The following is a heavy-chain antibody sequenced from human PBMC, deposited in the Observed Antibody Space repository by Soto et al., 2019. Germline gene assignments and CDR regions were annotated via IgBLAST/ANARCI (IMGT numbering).Heavy chain of an antibody. Sequence: EVQLVESGGGLVKPGGSLRLSCAASGFTFSSYSMNWVRQAPGKGLEWVSSISSSSSYIYYADSVKGRFTISRDNAKNSLYLQMNSLRAEDTAVYYCARDQEIYDYVWGSYRSFDYWGQGTLVTVSS. J-gene: IGHJ4*02. D-gene: IGHD3-16*02. V-gene: IGHV3-21*01. CDR3: ARDQEIYDYVWGSYRSFDY. CDR1: GFTFSSYS. CDR2: ISSSSSYI.